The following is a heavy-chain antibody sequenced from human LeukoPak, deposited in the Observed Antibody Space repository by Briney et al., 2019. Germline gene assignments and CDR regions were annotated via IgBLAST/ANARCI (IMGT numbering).Heavy chain of an antibody. V-gene: IGHV3-73*01. CDR1: GFTFSGSA. CDR2: IRSKANSYAT. Sequence: GGSLRLSCAASGFTFSGSAMHWVRQASGKGLEWVGRIRSKANSYATAYAASVKGRFAISRDDSKNTAYLQMNSLKTEDTAVYYCTRHRDSAVAYYYDSSGYYPFDYWGQGTLVTISS. J-gene: IGHJ4*02. CDR3: TRHRDSAVAYYYDSSGYYPFDY. D-gene: IGHD3-22*01.